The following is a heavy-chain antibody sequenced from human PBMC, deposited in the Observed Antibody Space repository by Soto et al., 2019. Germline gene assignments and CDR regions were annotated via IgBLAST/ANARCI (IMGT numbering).Heavy chain of an antibody. J-gene: IGHJ5*02. D-gene: IGHD6-19*01. CDR3: AGGSTQWLVPGWFDP. Sequence: QVQLVESGGGVVQPGRSLRLSCAASGFTFSSYGMHWVRQAPGKGLEWVAVIWYDGSNKYYADSVKGRFTISRDNSKNPLYLQMNSLRAEERAVYYCAGGSTQWLVPGWFDPWGQGTLVTVSS. V-gene: IGHV3-33*01. CDR1: GFTFSSYG. CDR2: IWYDGSNK.